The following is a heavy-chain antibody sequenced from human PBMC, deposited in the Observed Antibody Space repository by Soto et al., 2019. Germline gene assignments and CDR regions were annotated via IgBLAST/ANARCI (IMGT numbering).Heavy chain of an antibody. CDR2: IYWDDDK. V-gene: IGHV2-5*02. D-gene: IGHD6-13*01. Sequence: QITLKESGPTLVKPTQTLTLTCTFSGFSLSTSGVGVGWIRQPPGKALEWLALIYWDDDKRYSPSLKSRLTITKDTSKNQVVLTMTNMDPVDTATYYCALEGIAAAGTAGFDYWGQGTLVTVSS. J-gene: IGHJ4*02. CDR1: GFSLSTSGVG. CDR3: ALEGIAAAGTAGFDY.